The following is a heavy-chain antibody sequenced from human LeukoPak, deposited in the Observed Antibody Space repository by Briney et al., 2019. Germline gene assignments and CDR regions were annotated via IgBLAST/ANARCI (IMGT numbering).Heavy chain of an antibody. J-gene: IGHJ5*02. V-gene: IGHV4-61*01. Sequence: SETLSLTCTVSGGSISSGSYYWSWIRQPPGQGLEWIGYVYYSGSINYNPSLKSRVTISVDTSKNQFSLKLSSVTAADTAVYYCAIHAGTNWFDPWGQGTLVTVSS. CDR1: GGSISSGSYY. CDR3: AIHAGTNWFDP. CDR2: VYYSGSI. D-gene: IGHD1-14*01.